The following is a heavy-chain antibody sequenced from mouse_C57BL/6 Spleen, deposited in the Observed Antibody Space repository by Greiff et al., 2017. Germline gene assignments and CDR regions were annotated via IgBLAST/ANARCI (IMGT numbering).Heavy chain of an antibody. CDR3: ARSEWYFDY. CDR2: IYPGSGNT. V-gene: IGHV1-76*01. Sequence: VKLQQSGAELVRPGASVKLSCKASGYTFTDYYINWVKQRPGQGLEWIARIYPGSGNTYYNEKFKGKATLTAEKSSSTAYMQLSSLTSEDSAVYFCARSEWYFDYWGQGTTLTVSS. J-gene: IGHJ2*01. D-gene: IGHD1-3*01. CDR1: GYTFTDYY.